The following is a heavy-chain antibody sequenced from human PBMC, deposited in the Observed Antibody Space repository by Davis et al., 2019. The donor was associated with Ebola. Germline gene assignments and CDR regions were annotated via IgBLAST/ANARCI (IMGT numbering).Heavy chain of an antibody. D-gene: IGHD6-19*01. CDR1: GYTFTSYG. Sequence: ASVTVSCKASGYTFTSYGISWVRQAPGQGLEWMGWISAYNGNTNYAQKLQGRVTMTTDTSTSTAYMELRSLRSDDTAVYYCARLDSSGWSVKFDYWGQGTLVTVSS. CDR2: ISAYNGNT. V-gene: IGHV1-18*01. J-gene: IGHJ4*02. CDR3: ARLDSSGWSVKFDY.